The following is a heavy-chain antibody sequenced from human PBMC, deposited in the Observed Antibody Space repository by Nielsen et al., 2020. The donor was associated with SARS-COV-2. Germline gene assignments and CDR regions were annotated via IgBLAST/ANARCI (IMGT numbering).Heavy chain of an antibody. Sequence: SETLSLTCAVYGGSFSGYYWSWIRQPPGKGLEWIGEINHSGSTNHNPSLKSRVTISVDTSKNQFSLKLSSVTAADTAVYYCAREGVEWELLVHYYYYMDVWGKGTTVTVSS. J-gene: IGHJ6*03. CDR2: INHSGST. CDR1: GGSFSGYY. CDR3: AREGVEWELLVHYYYYMDV. V-gene: IGHV4-34*01. D-gene: IGHD1-26*01.